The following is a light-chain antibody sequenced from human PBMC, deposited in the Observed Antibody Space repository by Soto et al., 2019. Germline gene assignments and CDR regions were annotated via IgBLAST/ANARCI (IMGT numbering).Light chain of an antibody. Sequence: ERVLTQSPATLSLSPGERATLSCRASQSVSSYLAWYQQKPGQAPRLLIYDVFNRANGIPARFSGSGSGTDFTVTISSLEPEDFAVYYCQQRINGGWTFGQRTRVEIK. CDR1: QSVSSY. J-gene: IGKJ1*01. CDR3: QQRINGGWT. CDR2: DVF. V-gene: IGKV3-11*01.